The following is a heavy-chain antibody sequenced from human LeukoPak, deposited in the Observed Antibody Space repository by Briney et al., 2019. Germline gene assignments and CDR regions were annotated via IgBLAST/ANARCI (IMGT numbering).Heavy chain of an antibody. CDR1: GFPFSGYW. CDR3: ARYPGIAVAGSRWELFHYFDY. V-gene: IGHV3-48*04. Sequence: PGGSLRLSCAASGFPFSGYWMHWVRQAPGKGLEWVSYISSSGSTIYYADSVKGRFTISRDNAKNSLYLQMNSLRAEDTAVYYCARYPGIAVAGSRWELFHYFDYWGQGTLVTVSS. D-gene: IGHD6-19*01. J-gene: IGHJ4*02. CDR2: ISSSGSTI.